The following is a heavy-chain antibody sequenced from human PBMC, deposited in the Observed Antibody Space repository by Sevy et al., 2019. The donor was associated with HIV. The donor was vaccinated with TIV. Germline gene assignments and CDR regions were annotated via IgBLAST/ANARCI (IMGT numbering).Heavy chain of an antibody. CDR2: ISYDGSFT. D-gene: IGHD6-13*01. V-gene: IGHV3-30*04. Sequence: GGSLRFSCAASGFIFSDYTLHWVRQAPGTGLEWVAVISYDGSFTYYADSVEGRFTNSRDNSKNTLFLQMNSLGHEDTAVYYCARSQSSSWHYFDYWGQGTLVTVSS. CDR1: GFIFSDYT. J-gene: IGHJ4*02. CDR3: ARSQSSSWHYFDY.